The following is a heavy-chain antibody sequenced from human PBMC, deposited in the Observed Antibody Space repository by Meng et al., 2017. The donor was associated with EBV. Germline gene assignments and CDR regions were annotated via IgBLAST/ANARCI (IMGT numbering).Heavy chain of an antibody. CDR1: GGPFRNYA. Sequence: QVQLVQSAAEVKKPGSSVKVSCKTSGGPFRNYAISWVRQAPGQGLEWLGGFLPTLGAPNYAQKFHGRVSITADESTSTHYMDLSSLSSEDTAVYYCASESGRGYTPDYWGQGTLVTVSS. CDR3: ASESGRGYTPDY. CDR2: FLPTLGAP. D-gene: IGHD3-10*01. V-gene: IGHV1-69*01. J-gene: IGHJ4*02.